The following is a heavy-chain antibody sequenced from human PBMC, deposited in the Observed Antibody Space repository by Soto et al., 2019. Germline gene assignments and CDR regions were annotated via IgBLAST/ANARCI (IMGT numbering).Heavy chain of an antibody. V-gene: IGHV4-59*01. J-gene: IGHJ4*02. CDR1: GGSISSYY. D-gene: IGHD3-22*01. Sequence: PSETLSLTCTVSGGSISSYYWSWIRQPPGKGLEWIGYIYYSGSTNYNPSLKSRVTISVDTSKNQFSLKLSSVTAADTAVYYCARVRPPYYYDSSGYYTYYFDYWGQGTLVTVSS. CDR2: IYYSGST. CDR3: ARVRPPYYYDSSGYYTYYFDY.